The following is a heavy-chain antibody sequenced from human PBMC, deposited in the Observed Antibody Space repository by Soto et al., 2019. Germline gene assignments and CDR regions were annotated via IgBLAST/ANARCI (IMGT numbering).Heavy chain of an antibody. CDR2: IIPLHNTS. Sequence: QVRLLQSGAEVKKPGSSVKVSCKVSGGAFNNYALNWVRHGPGQGLEWLGGIIPLHNTSNYSLKFLGRVTVTADISSTTVYMELNSLTSDDTATYYCASWSNWNPLYYDGLGVWGQGTTVTVSS. CDR1: GGAFNNYA. D-gene: IGHD1-20*01. CDR3: ASWSNWNPLYYDGLGV. V-gene: IGHV1-69*06. J-gene: IGHJ6*02.